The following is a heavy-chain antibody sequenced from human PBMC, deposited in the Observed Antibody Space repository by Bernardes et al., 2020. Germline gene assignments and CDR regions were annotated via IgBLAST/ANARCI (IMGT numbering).Heavy chain of an antibody. CDR3: ARGPYDFWSGYYTLSYGMDV. CDR2: INHSGST. Sequence: SETLSLTCAVYGGSFRGSYWSWIRQPPGQGLEWIGEINHSGSTNYNPSLKSRVTISVDTSKNQFSLKLSSVTAADTAVYYCARGPYDFWSGYYTLSYGMDVWGQGTTVTVSS. D-gene: IGHD3-3*01. J-gene: IGHJ6*02. CDR1: GGSFRGSY. V-gene: IGHV4-34*01.